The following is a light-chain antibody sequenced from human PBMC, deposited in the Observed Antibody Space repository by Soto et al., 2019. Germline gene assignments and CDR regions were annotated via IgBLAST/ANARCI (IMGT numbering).Light chain of an antibody. CDR1: QSVSSSY. CDR3: QQYGSSPST. V-gene: IGKV3-20*01. J-gene: IGKJ4*01. CDR2: GAS. Sequence: EIVLTQSPGTLSLSPGERATLSCRASQSVSSSYLAWYQQKPGQAPRRLIYGASTRATGIPDRFSGSGSGTDFTLTISRLEPEDFAVYYCQQYGSSPSTFGGGTKVDIK.